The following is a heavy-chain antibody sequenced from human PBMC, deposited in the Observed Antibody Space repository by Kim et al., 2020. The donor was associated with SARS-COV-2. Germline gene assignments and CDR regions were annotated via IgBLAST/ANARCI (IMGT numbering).Heavy chain of an antibody. CDR3: ARQDFRVWNGSGSYYHYYYYGMDV. D-gene: IGHD3-10*01. V-gene: IGHV5-51*01. J-gene: IGHJ6*02. CDR1: GYSFTSYW. Sequence: GESLKISCKGSGYSFTSYWIGWVRQMPGKGLEWMGIIYPGDSDTRYSPSFQGQVTISADKSISTAYLQWSSLKASDTAMYYCARQDFRVWNGSGSYYHYYYYGMDVWGQGTTVTVSS. CDR2: IYPGDSDT.